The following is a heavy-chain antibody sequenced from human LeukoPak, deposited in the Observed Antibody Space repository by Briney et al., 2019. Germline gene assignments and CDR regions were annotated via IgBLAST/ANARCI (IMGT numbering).Heavy chain of an antibody. CDR1: GFTFNNYV. CDR2: VDDGGAGT. CDR3: AKDGPHYYDSSGYYYVGSPFDY. D-gene: IGHD3-22*01. J-gene: IGHJ4*02. V-gene: IGHV3-23*01. Sequence: GGSLRLSCAVSGFTFNNYVMNWVRQAPGRGLEWVSAVDDGGAGTYYADSVKGRFTISRDNAKNTLYLQMNSLRAEDTAVYYCAKDGPHYYDSSGYYYVGSPFDYWGQGTLVTVSS.